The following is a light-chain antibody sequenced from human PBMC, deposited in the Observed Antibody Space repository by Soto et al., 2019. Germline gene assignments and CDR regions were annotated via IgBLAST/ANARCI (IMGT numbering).Light chain of an antibody. CDR3: SAYKARSTLV. CDR2: EVR. J-gene: IGLJ3*02. Sequence: QSVLTQPASVSGSAGQSITISCSGTMRDVGAYNLVSWYQQHPGTAPKLIIYEVRNRPSGISSRFSGSRSGNTASLTISGLQPEDECDYYCSAYKARSTLVFGGGTKVTVL. CDR1: MRDVGAYNL. V-gene: IGLV2-14*01.